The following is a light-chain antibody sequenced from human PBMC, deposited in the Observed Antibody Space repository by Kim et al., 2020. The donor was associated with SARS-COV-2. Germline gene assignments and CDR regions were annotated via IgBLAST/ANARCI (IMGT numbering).Light chain of an antibody. CDR1: QSVSHH. Sequence: EIVLTQSPATLSLSPGERATLSCRASQSVSHHLAWYQQKRGHAPRLLIYDASNRASDIPARFSGSGSGTDFNLTINSLEPEDLAVYYCQQRYSWPPLTFGGGTKVDIK. CDR2: DAS. V-gene: IGKV3-11*01. CDR3: QQRYSWPPLT. J-gene: IGKJ4*01.